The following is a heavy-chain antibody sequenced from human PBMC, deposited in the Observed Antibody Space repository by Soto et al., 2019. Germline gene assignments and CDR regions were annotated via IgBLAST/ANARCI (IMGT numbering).Heavy chain of an antibody. D-gene: IGHD3-10*01. CDR1: GGSVTSHY. Sequence: TSETLSLTCTVYGGSVTSHYWSWIRQPPGKGLEWIGFIHCSGGTKYNPSLESRVTMSVDTSQNQLSLRLNSVTAADTAVYYCARESAGSGKNNWFDPWGLGILVTVSS. CDR3: ARESAGSGKNNWFDP. V-gene: IGHV4-59*02. CDR2: IHCSGGT. J-gene: IGHJ5*02.